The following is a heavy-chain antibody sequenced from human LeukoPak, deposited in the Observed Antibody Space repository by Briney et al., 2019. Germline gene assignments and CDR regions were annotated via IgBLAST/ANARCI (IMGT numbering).Heavy chain of an antibody. Sequence: KPSETLSLTCTVSGGSISSYYWSWIRQPPGKGLEWIGYIYFSGSTNYNPSLKSRVTISVDTSKNHFSLKLSSVTAADTAMYYCAKALTGTTCAFEMWGQGTMVTVSS. CDR3: AKALTGTTCAFEM. V-gene: IGHV4-59*01. CDR2: IYFSGST. J-gene: IGHJ3*02. D-gene: IGHD1-7*01. CDR1: GGSISSYY.